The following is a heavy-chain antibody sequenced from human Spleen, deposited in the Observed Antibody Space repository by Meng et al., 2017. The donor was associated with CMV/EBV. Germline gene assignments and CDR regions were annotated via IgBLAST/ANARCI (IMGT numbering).Heavy chain of an antibody. V-gene: IGHV4-34*01. Sequence: FSDYYWRWIRQPPEKGLEWIGEINHTGDTNYSPSLKSRVTISVDTSKNQFSLKLTSVTAADAAVYYCARGVKYSSGSGGYLMAFKYWGQGTLVTVSS. J-gene: IGHJ4*02. CDR1: FSDYY. CDR2: INHTGDT. D-gene: IGHD3-10*01. CDR3: ARGVKYSSGSGGYLMAFKY.